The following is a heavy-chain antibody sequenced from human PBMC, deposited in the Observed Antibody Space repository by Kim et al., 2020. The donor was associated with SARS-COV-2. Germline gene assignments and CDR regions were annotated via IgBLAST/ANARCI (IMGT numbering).Heavy chain of an antibody. CDR3: ARTHTGGWPRGWYYYYYGMDV. D-gene: IGHD6-19*01. Sequence: GSLRLSCAASGFTFSSYGMHWVRQAPGKGLEWVAVISYDGSNKYYADSVKGRFTISRDNSKNTLYLQMNSLRAEDTAVYYCARTHTGGWPRGWYYYYYGMDVWGQGTTVTVSS. CDR2: ISYDGSNK. V-gene: IGHV3-30*03. CDR1: GFTFSSYG. J-gene: IGHJ6*02.